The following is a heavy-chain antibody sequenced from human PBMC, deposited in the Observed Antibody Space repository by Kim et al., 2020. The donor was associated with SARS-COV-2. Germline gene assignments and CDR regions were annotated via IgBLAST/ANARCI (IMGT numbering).Heavy chain of an antibody. D-gene: IGHD3-22*01. CDR3: ARVASDSSGFDFGEPSNWFDP. CDR2: IYYSGST. J-gene: IGHJ5*02. CDR1: GGSISSGGYY. V-gene: IGHV4-31*03. Sequence: SETLSLTCTVSGGSISSGGYYWSWIRQHPGKGLEWIGYIYYSGSTYYNPSLKSRVTISVDTSKNQFSLKLSSVTAADTAVYYCARVASDSSGFDFGEPSNWFDPWGQGTLVTVSS.